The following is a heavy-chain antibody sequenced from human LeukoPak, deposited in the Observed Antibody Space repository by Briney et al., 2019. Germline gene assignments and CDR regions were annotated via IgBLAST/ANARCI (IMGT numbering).Heavy chain of an antibody. Sequence: SETLSLTCTVSVGSISSYYWSWIRQPPGKGLECLGYIYYSGSTNYNPSLKSRVTISVETSKNQFSLKLSSVTAADTAVYYCARHGNLVVPANYYYMDVWGKGTTVTVSS. J-gene: IGHJ6*03. CDR1: VGSISSYY. CDR3: ARHGNLVVPANYYYMDV. CDR2: IYYSGST. D-gene: IGHD2-2*01. V-gene: IGHV4-59*08.